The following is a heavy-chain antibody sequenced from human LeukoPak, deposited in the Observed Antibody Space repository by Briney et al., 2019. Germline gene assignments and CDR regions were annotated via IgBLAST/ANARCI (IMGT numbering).Heavy chain of an antibody. Sequence: GASVKVSCKASGYTFTSYDINWVRQATGQGLEWMGRMNPSSGNTGYAQKFQGRVTMTRNTSISTAYMELSSLRSEDTAVYYCARASIAVAGTGFDYWGQGTLVTVSS. CDR2: MNPSSGNT. V-gene: IGHV1-8*01. J-gene: IGHJ4*02. CDR1: GYTFTSYD. CDR3: ARASIAVAGTGFDY. D-gene: IGHD6-19*01.